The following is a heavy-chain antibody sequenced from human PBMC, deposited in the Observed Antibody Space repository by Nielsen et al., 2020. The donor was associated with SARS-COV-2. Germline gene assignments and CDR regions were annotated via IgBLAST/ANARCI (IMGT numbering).Heavy chain of an antibody. Sequence: LSCTVSGGSISSYYWSWIRQPPGKGLEWIGYIYYSGSTNYNPSLKSRVTISVDTSKNQFSLKLSSVTAADTAVYYCARGDGYSPYYYYGMDVWGQGTTVTVSS. CDR3: ARGDGYSPYYYYGMDV. CDR2: IYYSGST. V-gene: IGHV4-59*01. J-gene: IGHJ6*02. CDR1: GGSISSYY. D-gene: IGHD5-24*01.